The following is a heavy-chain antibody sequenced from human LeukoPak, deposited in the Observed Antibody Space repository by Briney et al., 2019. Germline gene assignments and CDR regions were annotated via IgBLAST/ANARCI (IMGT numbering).Heavy chain of an antibody. CDR3: AIRTRVTRAVGYFDY. V-gene: IGHV1-69*05. D-gene: IGHD5-18*01. CDR2: IIPIFGTA. CDR1: GCTFSSYA. J-gene: IGHJ4*02. Sequence: SVKVSCKASGCTFSSYAISWVRQAPGQGLEWMGGIIPIFGTANYAQKFQGRVTITTDESTSTAYMELSSLRSEDTAVYYCAIRTRVTRAVGYFDYWGQGTLVTVSS.